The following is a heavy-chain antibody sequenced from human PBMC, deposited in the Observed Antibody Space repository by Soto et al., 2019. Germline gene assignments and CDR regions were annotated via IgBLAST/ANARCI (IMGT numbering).Heavy chain of an antibody. V-gene: IGHV3-7*01. Sequence: GGSLRLSCVASGFNFNAFWMTWVRQAPAKGLEYVATIKEDGSEKYYVDSVKGRFTISRDNAKNSLYLQLNSLRAEDTTIYYCVRGRRGYWWGQGTLVTVSS. CDR2: IKEDGSEK. D-gene: IGHD2-8*02. J-gene: IGHJ4*02. CDR1: GFNFNAFW. CDR3: VRGRRGYW.